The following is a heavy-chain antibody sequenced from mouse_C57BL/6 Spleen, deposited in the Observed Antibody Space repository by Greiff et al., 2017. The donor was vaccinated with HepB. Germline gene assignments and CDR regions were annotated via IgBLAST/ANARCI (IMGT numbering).Heavy chain of an antibody. D-gene: IGHD1-1*01. CDR2: IYPGDGDT. CDR1: GYAFSSSW. Sequence: QVQLKESGPELVKPGASVKISCKASGYAFSSSWMNWVKQRPGKGLEWIGRIYPGDGDTNYNGKFKGKATLTADKSSSTAYMQLSSLTSEDSAVYFCARSHYYGSSRYAMDYWGQGTSVTVSS. J-gene: IGHJ4*01. V-gene: IGHV1-82*01. CDR3: ARSHYYGSSRYAMDY.